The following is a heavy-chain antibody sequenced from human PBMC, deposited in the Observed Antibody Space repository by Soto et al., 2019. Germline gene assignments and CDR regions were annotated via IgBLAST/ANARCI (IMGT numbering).Heavy chain of an antibody. CDR3: ARGGDYSNYFYYYYYYMDV. Sequence: ASVKVSCKASGYTFTSYGISWVRQAPRQGLEWMGWISAYNGNTNYAQKLQGRVTMTTDTSTSTAYMELRSLRSDDTAVYYCARGGDYSNYFYYYYYYMDVWGKGTTVTVSS. CDR1: GYTFTSYG. V-gene: IGHV1-18*01. J-gene: IGHJ6*03. CDR2: ISAYNGNT. D-gene: IGHD4-4*01.